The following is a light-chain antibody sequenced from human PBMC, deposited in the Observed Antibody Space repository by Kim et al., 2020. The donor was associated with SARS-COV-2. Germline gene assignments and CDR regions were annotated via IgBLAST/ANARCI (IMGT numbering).Light chain of an antibody. CDR3: LQYGNSPMYT. J-gene: IGKJ2*01. V-gene: IGKV3-20*01. Sequence: EIVLTQSPGTLSLSPGEKATLFCRASQSVSNNYLAWYQQKPGQAPRLLIYGASGRATGIPNRFSGSGSGTEFTLTISRLDPEDFAVYYCLQYGNSPMYTLGQGTKLEI. CDR2: GAS. CDR1: QSVSNNY.